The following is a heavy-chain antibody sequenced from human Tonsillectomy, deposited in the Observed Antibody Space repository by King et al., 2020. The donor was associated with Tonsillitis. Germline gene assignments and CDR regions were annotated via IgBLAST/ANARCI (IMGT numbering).Heavy chain of an antibody. D-gene: IGHD4-17*01. J-gene: IGHJ4*02. Sequence: VQLVESGGGLVKPGGSLRLSCEASGFTFSSYSLDWVRQAPVKGLEWVASITSSSSYIYYADSVKGRFTISRDNAKNSMYLQMNSLRVEDTAVYYCVRDRTDYGDYEFDYWGQGTLVTVSS. V-gene: IGHV3-21*06. CDR3: VRDRTDYGDYEFDY. CDR1: GFTFSSYS. CDR2: ITSSSSYI.